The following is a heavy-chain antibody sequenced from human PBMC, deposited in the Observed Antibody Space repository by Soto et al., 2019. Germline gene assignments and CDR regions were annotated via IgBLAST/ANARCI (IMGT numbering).Heavy chain of an antibody. CDR2: LYHIGST. J-gene: IGHJ6*02. CDR1: GYSISSGNY. V-gene: IGHV4-38-2*01. CDR3: RSSTSCYDESCMDV. Sequence: SETLSLTCAVSGYSISSGNYWAWIRQPPGRGLEWIGSLYHIGSTHYNTSLKSRVTISVDTSKNHFSLELSSVPAADTALSYCRSSTSCYDESCMDVWGQGTTVTVSS. D-gene: IGHD2-2*01.